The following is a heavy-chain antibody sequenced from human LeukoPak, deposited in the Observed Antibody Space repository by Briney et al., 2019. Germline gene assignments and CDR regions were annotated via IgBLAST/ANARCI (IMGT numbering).Heavy chain of an antibody. D-gene: IGHD2-2*01. CDR2: INPNDGDT. CDR3: ARAHFLYCSSTTCLFDY. V-gene: IGHV1-2*02. J-gene: IGHJ4*02. Sequence: ASVKVSCKASGYTFTDYYMHWVRHAPRQGFEWMGWINPNDGDTNYAQKFQGRVTMTRDTSISTAHMEVSRLRSDDTAVYYCARAHFLYCSSTTCLFDYWGQGTLVTVSS. CDR1: GYTFTDYY.